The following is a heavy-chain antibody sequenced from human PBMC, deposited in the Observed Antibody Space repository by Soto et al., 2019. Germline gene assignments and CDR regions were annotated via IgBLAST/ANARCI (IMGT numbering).Heavy chain of an antibody. V-gene: IGHV4-34*01. D-gene: IGHD1-1*01. CDR1: GGFVSSGSYY. CDR2: MSHSGGT. CDR3: ARVERGTATTVVDAFDI. Sequence: QVQLQQWGAGLLKPSETLSLTCAVYGGFVSSGSYYWSWIRQPPGKGLEWIGEMSHSGGTHFNPSLKRRVTISVDTSKNQFSLKMGSVTAAATALYYCARVERGTATTVVDAFDIWGPGTMVTVSS. J-gene: IGHJ3*02.